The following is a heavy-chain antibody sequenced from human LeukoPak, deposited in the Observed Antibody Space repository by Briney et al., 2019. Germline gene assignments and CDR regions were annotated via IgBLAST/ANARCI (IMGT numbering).Heavy chain of an antibody. D-gene: IGHD3-22*01. V-gene: IGHV4-38-2*02. CDR3: ARDGPTYYYDDSGHYFDY. J-gene: IGHJ4*02. CDR2: IYHSGSA. Sequence: PSETLSLTCGVSGYSISSSYYWGWIRQPPGKGLEWIGSIYHSGSAYYNPSLKSRVTISMDTSKNHFSLKLSSVAAADTAVYYCARDGPTYYYDDSGHYFDYWGQGTPVTVSS. CDR1: GYSISSSYY.